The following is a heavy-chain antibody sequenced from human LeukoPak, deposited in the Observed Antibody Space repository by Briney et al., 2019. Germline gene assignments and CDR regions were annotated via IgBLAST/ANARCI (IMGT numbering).Heavy chain of an antibody. Sequence: ASVKVSCKASGYTFTSYDINWVRQATGRGLEWMGWMNPNSGNTGYAQKFQGRVTMTRNTSISTAYMELSSLRSEDTAVYYCARFGIVATINTFDYWGQGTLVTVSS. CDR2: MNPNSGNT. D-gene: IGHD5-12*01. CDR1: GYTFTSYD. J-gene: IGHJ4*02. V-gene: IGHV1-8*01. CDR3: ARFGIVATINTFDY.